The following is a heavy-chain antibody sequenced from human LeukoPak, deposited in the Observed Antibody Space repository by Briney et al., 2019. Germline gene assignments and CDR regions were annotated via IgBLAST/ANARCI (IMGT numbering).Heavy chain of an antibody. Sequence: GPSLRLSCAASGFTFRRYAMSWVRQPPGKGLEWGALIFFDGSSEYYADSVKGRFSISRDNSGNTLSLQMHNLRLDDTALYYCARPLQPSGSNYFESWGQGTLVTVSS. CDR1: GFTFRRYA. J-gene: IGHJ4*02. CDR3: ARPLQPSGSNYFES. D-gene: IGHD1-26*01. CDR2: IFFDGSSE. V-gene: IGHV3-30*04.